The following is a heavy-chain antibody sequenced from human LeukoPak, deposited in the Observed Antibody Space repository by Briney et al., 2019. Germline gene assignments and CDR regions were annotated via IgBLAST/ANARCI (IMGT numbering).Heavy chain of an antibody. CDR1: GGSFSGYY. Sequence: SETLSLTCAVDGGSFSGYYWSWIRQHPGKGLEWIGYIYYSGSTDYNPSLKSRVTISVDTSKNQFSRKLSSVTAAATAVYYCARESCSSTSCYRDRNNWFAPWGQGTLVTVSS. J-gene: IGHJ5*02. CDR2: IYYSGST. CDR3: ARESCSSTSCYRDRNNWFAP. D-gene: IGHD2-2*02. V-gene: IGHV4-31*11.